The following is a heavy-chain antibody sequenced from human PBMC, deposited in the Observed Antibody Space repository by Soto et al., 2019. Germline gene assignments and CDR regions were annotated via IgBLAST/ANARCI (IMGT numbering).Heavy chain of an antibody. V-gene: IGHV4-31*03. J-gene: IGHJ4*02. D-gene: IGHD3-10*01. CDR1: GGSISSGGYY. Sequence: SETLSLTCTVSGGSISSGGYYWSWIRQHPGKGLEWIGYIYYSGSTYYNPSLKSRVTISVDTSKNQFSLKLSSVTAADTAVYYCARSYGSGSPVSIFDYWGQGTLVTVSS. CDR3: ARSYGSGSPVSIFDY. CDR2: IYYSGST.